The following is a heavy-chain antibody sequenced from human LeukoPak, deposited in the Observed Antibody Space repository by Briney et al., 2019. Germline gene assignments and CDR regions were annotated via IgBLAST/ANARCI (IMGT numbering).Heavy chain of an antibody. D-gene: IGHD1-7*01. CDR2: ISSSSSYI. J-gene: IGHJ4*02. CDR1: GFTFGTTW. Sequence: GGSLRLSCEASGFTFGTTWMHWVRQAPGKGLEWVSSISSSSSYIYYADSVKGRFTISRDNAKNSLHLQMNSLRAEDTAVYYCARDGQTGTTVYWGQGTLVTVSS. V-gene: IGHV3-21*01. CDR3: ARDGQTGTTVY.